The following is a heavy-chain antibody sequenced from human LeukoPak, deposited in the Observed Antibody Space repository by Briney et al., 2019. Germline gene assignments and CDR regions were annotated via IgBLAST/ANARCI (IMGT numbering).Heavy chain of an antibody. CDR2: FEPEDGAT. CDR1: GYRLSAVS. Sequence: GASVKVSCKVSGYRLSAVSMHWVRQAPGKGLEWMGGFEPEDGATIYAERFQGRITMTEDTSTDTAYMDLSRLTSKDTAVYYCMIDYFDWASSRSGNYFWGQGTLVTVSS. D-gene: IGHD3-3*01. CDR3: MIDYFDWASSRSGNYF. J-gene: IGHJ4*02. V-gene: IGHV1-24*01.